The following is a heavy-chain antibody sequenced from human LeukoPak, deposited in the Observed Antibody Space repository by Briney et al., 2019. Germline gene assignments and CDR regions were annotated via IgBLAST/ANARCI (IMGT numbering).Heavy chain of an antibody. CDR2: INAGNGNT. CDR1: GYNFITYA. D-gene: IGHD2-15*01. V-gene: IGHV1-3*01. J-gene: IGHJ4*02. CDR3: ARESPCSGDGCHARLDY. Sequence: ASVKVSCKASGYNFITYAMHWVRQAPGQSLEWMGWINAGNGNTKYSQKLQGRVTITRDTSASTAYMELSSLRTEDTAVYYCARESPCSGDGCHARLDYWGQGTLVTVSS.